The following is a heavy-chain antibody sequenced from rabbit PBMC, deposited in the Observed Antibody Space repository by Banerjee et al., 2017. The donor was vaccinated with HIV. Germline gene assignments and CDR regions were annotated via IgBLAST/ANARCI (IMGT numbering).Heavy chain of an antibody. D-gene: IGHD1-1*01. CDR3: ARANSGAYGLDL. J-gene: IGHJ6*01. CDR1: GFSFSSSYW. Sequence: EESGGDLVKPEGSLTLTCTASGFSFSSSYWISWVRQAPGKGLEWIACIYTGSSGKTQYASWAKGRFTISKTSSTTVTLQMTSLTAADTATYFCARANSGAYGLDLWGQGTLVTVS. V-gene: IGHV1S45*01. CDR2: IYTGSSGKT.